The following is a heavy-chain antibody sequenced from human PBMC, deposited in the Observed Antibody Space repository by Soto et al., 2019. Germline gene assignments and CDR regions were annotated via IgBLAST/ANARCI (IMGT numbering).Heavy chain of an antibody. Sequence: SETLSLTCTVSGGSISSYYWSWIRQPPGKGLEWIGYIYYSGSTNYNPSLKSRVTISVDTSKNQFSLKLSSVTAADTAVYYCARHDYDFWSGYFYYMDVWGKGTTVTVSS. CDR2: IYYSGST. J-gene: IGHJ6*03. CDR3: ARHDYDFWSGYFYYMDV. CDR1: GGSISSYY. V-gene: IGHV4-59*08. D-gene: IGHD3-3*01.